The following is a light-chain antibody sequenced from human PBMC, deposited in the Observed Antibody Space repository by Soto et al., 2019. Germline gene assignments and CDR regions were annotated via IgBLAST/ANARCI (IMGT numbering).Light chain of an antibody. V-gene: IGLV2-11*01. J-gene: IGLJ1*01. CDR3: CSYAGSPRYV. CDR1: SSDVGGYNY. Sequence: QSALTQPRSVSGSPGQSVTISCTGTSSDVGGYNYVSWYQQHPGKTPKVMIYDVSERPSGVPDRFSGSKSGNTASLTISGPQAEAEGDYSCCSYAGSPRYVLGTGTKLTVL. CDR2: DVS.